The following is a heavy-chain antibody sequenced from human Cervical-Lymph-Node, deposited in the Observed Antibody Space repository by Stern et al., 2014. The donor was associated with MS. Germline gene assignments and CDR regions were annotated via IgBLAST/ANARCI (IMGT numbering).Heavy chain of an antibody. D-gene: IGHD5-24*01. CDR1: GSTVNSNY. CDR2: FYSGIST. Sequence: VQLVESGGTLVQPGWSLRLSCAASGSTVNSNYMTWVRQAPGKGLEWVSIFYSGISTYYAESVKGRFSFSIDNSKNTLYLQMNNLRVEDTAMYYCTREMAARRLDPWGQGTLVIVSA. V-gene: IGHV3-66*01. J-gene: IGHJ5*02. CDR3: TREMAARRLDP.